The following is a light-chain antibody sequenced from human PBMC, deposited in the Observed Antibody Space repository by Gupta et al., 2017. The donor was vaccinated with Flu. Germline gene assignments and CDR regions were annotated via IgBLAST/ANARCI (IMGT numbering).Light chain of an antibody. Sequence: LSMSPVEIATRSCRASQSVSSNSLAWYQQKPGQAPRLLMYGASDRAAGIPERFSGSGSGTDFTLTISRLEPEDFAMYYCQQYGSSPPGATFGPGTKVDIK. J-gene: IGKJ3*01. CDR3: QQYGSSPPGAT. CDR1: QSVSSNS. CDR2: GAS. V-gene: IGKV3-20*01.